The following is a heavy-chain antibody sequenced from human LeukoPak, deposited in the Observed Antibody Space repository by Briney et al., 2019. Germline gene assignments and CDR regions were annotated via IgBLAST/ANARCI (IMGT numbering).Heavy chain of an antibody. J-gene: IGHJ4*02. CDR3: TTSALVRGVIPDY. D-gene: IGHD3-10*01. CDR2: IKSKTDGGTT. CDR1: GFTFSNAW. V-gene: IGHV3-15*01. Sequence: PGGSLRLSCAVSGFTFSNAWMSWVRQAPGKGLEWVGRIKSKTDGGTTDYAAPVKGRFTISRDDSKNTLYLQMNSLETEDTAIYYCTTSALVRGVIPDYWGKGTLVTVSS.